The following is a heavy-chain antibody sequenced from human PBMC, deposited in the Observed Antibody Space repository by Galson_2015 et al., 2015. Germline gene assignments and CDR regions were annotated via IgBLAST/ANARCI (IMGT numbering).Heavy chain of an antibody. V-gene: IGHV5-51*01. J-gene: IGHJ4*02. CDR3: ATLRGADPLGFDY. CDR1: GYTFSNHW. D-gene: IGHD3-16*01. CDR2: IYPGDSHS. Sequence: QSGAEVKKPGESLKISCKGSGYTFSNHWIGWVRQMPGKGLEWMGIIYPGDSHSKYSPSFQGLVTISADKPTSTAYLQWSSLKASDTAMYYCATLRGADPLGFDYWGQGTLVTASS.